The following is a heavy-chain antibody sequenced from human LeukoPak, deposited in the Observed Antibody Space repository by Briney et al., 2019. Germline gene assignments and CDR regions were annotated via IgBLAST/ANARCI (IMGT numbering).Heavy chain of an antibody. J-gene: IGHJ4*02. CDR3: ARVPRGSSTGY. CDR2: IKQDGSEK. V-gene: IGHV3-7*01. D-gene: IGHD2-2*01. CDR1: GFTFSSYW. Sequence: GGSLRLSCAASGFTFSSYWMSWVRQAPGKGLEWVANIKQDGSEKYYVDSVKGRFTISRDSAKNSLYLQMNSLRAEDTAVYYCARVPRGSSTGYWGQGTLVTVSS.